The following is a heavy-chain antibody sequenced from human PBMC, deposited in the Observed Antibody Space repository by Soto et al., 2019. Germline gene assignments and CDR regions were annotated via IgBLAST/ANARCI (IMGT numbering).Heavy chain of an antibody. Sequence: QVQLVQSGVEVKKPGSSVKVSCKASGGTFSSYAISWVRQAPGQGLEWMGGIIPIFGTANYAQKLQGRVTITEDASTSPAYMELSSLRSEDTAVYYCARDGILGSIAAFNWFDPWGQGTLVTVSS. V-gene: IGHV1-69*12. CDR3: ARDGILGSIAAFNWFDP. CDR1: GGTFSSYA. D-gene: IGHD6-6*01. J-gene: IGHJ5*02. CDR2: IIPIFGTA.